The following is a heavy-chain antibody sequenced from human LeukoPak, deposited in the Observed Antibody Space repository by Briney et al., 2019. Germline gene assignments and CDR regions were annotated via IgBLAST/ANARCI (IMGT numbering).Heavy chain of an antibody. J-gene: IGHJ4*02. V-gene: IGHV4-59*02. CDR1: GGAVNSCY. Sequence: SETLSLTCNVSGGAVNSCYWSWIRQTPGEGLKWIGYISHNGNIDYAPSLKSRVTMSIDTTKNQFSLKLTSVTAADTALYFCARGFCSDEICQVFTHWGQGILVTVSS. CDR2: ISHNGNI. CDR3: ARGFCSDEICQVFTH. D-gene: IGHD3-3*01.